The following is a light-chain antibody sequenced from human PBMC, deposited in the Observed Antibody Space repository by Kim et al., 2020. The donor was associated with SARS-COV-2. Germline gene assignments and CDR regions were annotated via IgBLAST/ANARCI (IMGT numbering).Light chain of an antibody. V-gene: IGLV1-44*01. CDR2: NNN. J-gene: IGLJ3*02. CDR1: SSNIGSDT. Sequence: ELTQPPSASGTPGQRVTISCSVSSSNIGSDTVDWYQHLPGAAPQLLIYNNNQRPSGVPDRLSASKSGTSASLAISGLQSEDEADYYCAAWDDSLNGPVFGGGTQLTVL. CDR3: AAWDDSLNGPV.